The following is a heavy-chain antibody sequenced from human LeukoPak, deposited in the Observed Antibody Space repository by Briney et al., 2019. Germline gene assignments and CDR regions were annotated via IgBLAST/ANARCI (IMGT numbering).Heavy chain of an antibody. V-gene: IGHV3-23*01. CDR1: GFTFSSHV. CDR3: ARGIRDGYNIDY. CDR2: ITGSSSKT. J-gene: IGHJ4*02. D-gene: IGHD5-24*01. Sequence: GGSLRLSCAASGFTFSSHVMSWVRQAPGMGLEWVSGITGSSSKTYYADSVKGRFTISRDNSKNTLYLQMNSLRAEDTAVYYCARGIRDGYNIDYWGQGTLVTVSS.